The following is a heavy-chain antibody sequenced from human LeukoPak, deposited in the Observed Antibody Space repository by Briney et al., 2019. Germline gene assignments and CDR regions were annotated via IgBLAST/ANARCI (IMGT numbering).Heavy chain of an antibody. Sequence: SEPLSLTCSVSGGSIISYYWSWIRQPPGRGLEWIGYIYHTGTTNYNPSLKSRVTISVNTSTNQLSLRLNSVTAADTAVYYCARGSGWCSSSTCYSFDYWGQGSLVTVSS. V-gene: IGHV4-59*01. J-gene: IGHJ4*02. D-gene: IGHD2-2*01. CDR2: IYHTGTT. CDR1: GGSIISYY. CDR3: ARGSGWCSSSTCYSFDY.